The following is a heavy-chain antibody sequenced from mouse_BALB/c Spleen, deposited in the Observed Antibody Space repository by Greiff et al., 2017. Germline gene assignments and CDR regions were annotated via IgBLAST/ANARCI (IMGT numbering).Heavy chain of an antibody. D-gene: IGHD2-2*01. CDR3: ARAYGYDAWFAY. Sequence: VMLVESGPGLVAPSQSLSITCTVSGFSLTGYGVNWVRQPPGKGLEWLGMIWGDGSTDYNSALMSRLSISKDNSKSQVFLKMNSLQTDDTAMYYCARAYGYDAWFAYWGQGTLVTVSA. V-gene: IGHV2-6-7*01. CDR1: GFSLTGYG. J-gene: IGHJ3*01. CDR2: IWGDGST.